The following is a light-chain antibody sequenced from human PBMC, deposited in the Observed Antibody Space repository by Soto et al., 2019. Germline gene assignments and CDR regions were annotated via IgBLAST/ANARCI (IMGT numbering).Light chain of an antibody. Sequence: QSVLTQPASVPGSPGQSITISCTGTSSDVGGFNYVSWYQQHPGKAPKLMIYDVTNRPSGVSYRFSGSKSGNTASLTISGLQAEDEADYYCNSYTSSSTCVFGTGTKVTVL. J-gene: IGLJ1*01. CDR1: SSDVGGFNY. CDR2: DVT. CDR3: NSYTSSSTCV. V-gene: IGLV2-14*03.